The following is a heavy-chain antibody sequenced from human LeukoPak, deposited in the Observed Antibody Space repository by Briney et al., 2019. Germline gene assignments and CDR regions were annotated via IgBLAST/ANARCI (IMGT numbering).Heavy chain of an antibody. D-gene: IGHD2-15*01. J-gene: IGHJ4*02. CDR3: ARAFLVGYSPEEYFFDY. Sequence: PSETLSLTCSVSGGSINNNDCYWGWIRQPPGKGLEWIASIYYSGSSYYNPSLKSRVTISVDTSKSQFSLKLNSVTAADTAVYYCARAFLVGYSPEEYFFDYWGQGTLVTVSS. CDR2: IYYSGSS. V-gene: IGHV4-39*07. CDR1: GGSINNNDCY.